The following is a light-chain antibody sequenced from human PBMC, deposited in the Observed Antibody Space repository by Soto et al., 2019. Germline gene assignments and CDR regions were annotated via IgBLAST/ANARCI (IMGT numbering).Light chain of an antibody. CDR3: MQVTQFPLP. CDR2: KTS. V-gene: IGKV2-24*01. Sequence: DIVMTQTPLSSPVTLGQPASISCRSSQSLVHSNGNTYLSLLHQRPGQPLRLLIYKTSQRLSRVTDRFSGSGAVTDFALTISRVEAEDVGVYYCMQVTQFPLPFGGGTKVEIQ. CDR1: QSLVHSNGNTY. J-gene: IGKJ4*01.